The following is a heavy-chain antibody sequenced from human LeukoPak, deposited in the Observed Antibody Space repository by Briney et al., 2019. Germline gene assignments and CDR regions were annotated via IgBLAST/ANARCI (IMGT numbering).Heavy chain of an antibody. D-gene: IGHD3-10*01. J-gene: IGHJ4*02. CDR3: AKDEAEYYGSGSYPIDY. Sequence: GGSLRLSCAASGFTFSSYGMHRVRQAPGKGLEWVAFIRYDGSNKCYADSVKGRFTISRDNSKNTLYLQMNSLRAEDTAVYYCAKDEAEYYGSGSYPIDYWGQGTLVTVSS. V-gene: IGHV3-30*02. CDR2: IRYDGSNK. CDR1: GFTFSSYG.